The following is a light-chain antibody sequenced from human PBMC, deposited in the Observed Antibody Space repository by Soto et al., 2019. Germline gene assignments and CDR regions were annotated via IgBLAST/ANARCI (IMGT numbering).Light chain of an antibody. CDR3: QQRSNWPIT. CDR2: GAS. J-gene: IGKJ5*01. Sequence: EIVLAQSPGTLSLSPGERATLSCRASQSVSSSYLAWYQQKPGQAPRLLIYGASSRATGIPDRFSGSGSGTEFTLTIDSLQSEDFAVYYCQQRSNWPITFGQGTRLENK. V-gene: IGKV3D-20*02. CDR1: QSVSSSY.